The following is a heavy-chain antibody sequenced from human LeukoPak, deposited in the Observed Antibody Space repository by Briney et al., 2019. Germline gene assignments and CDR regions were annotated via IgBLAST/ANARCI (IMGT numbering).Heavy chain of an antibody. CDR3: AGLRFLAPRF. J-gene: IGHJ4*02. CDR2: IYYSGST. V-gene: IGHV4-59*01. Sequence: PSETLSLTCTVSGGSISSYYWSWLRQPPGKGLEWIGYIYYSGSTNYNPSLKSRVTISVGTSKNQFSLKLSSVTAADTAVYYCAGLRFLAPRFWGQGTLVTVSS. D-gene: IGHD3-3*01. CDR1: GGSISSYY.